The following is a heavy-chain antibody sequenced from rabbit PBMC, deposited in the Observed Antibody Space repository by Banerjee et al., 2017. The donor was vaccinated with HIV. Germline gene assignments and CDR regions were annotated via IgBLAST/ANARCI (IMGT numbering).Heavy chain of an antibody. Sequence: QEQLVESGGGLVQPGGSLKLSCKASGFDFSSYGVSWVRQAPGKGPEWIACIDAGYRGSTYYASWAKGRFTISKTSSTTVTLQMTSLTAADTATYFCARDGSGWGANFNLWGQGTLVTVS. D-gene: IGHD4-1*01. CDR2: IDAGYRGST. V-gene: IGHV1S45*01. CDR3: ARDGSGWGANFNL. CDR1: GFDFSSYG. J-gene: IGHJ4*01.